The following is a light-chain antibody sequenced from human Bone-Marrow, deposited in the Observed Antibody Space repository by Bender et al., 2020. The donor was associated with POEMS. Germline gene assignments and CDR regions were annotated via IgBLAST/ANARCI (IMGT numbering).Light chain of an antibody. J-gene: IGLJ2*01. V-gene: IGLV2-23*02. CDR1: NTNVGIYNL. Sequence: QSALTQPASVSGSPGQSITISCTGTNTNVGIYNLVSWFQQHPGKAPQLVIYEVNKRPSGISYRFSGSKSGNTATLTISGLQAEDEADYYCTSYAGGNNFGGVFGGGTKLTVL. CDR3: TSYAGGNNFGGV. CDR2: EVN.